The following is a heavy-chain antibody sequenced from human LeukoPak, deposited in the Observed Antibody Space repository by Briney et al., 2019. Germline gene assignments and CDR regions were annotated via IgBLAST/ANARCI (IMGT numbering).Heavy chain of an antibody. CDR1: GFTFSSYG. CDR2: IRYDGSNK. CDR3: AKDIARTFDY. D-gene: IGHD6-6*01. J-gene: IGHJ4*02. Sequence: GGSLRLSCAASGFTFSSYGMHWVRQAPGKGLEWVAFIRYDGSNKYYADSVKGRFTISRDNSKNTLYLQMNSLRAEDTAVYNCAKDIARTFDYWGQGTLVTVSS. V-gene: IGHV3-30*02.